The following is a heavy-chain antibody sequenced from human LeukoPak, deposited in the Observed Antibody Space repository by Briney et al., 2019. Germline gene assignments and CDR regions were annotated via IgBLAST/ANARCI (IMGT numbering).Heavy chain of an antibody. CDR1: GFTFDDYG. V-gene: IGHV3-53*01. J-gene: IGHJ4*02. Sequence: PGGSLRLSCAASGFTFDDYGMSWVRQAPGKGLEWVSVIYSGGSTYYADSVKGRFTISRDNSKNTLYLQMNSLRAEDTAVYYCARDSLGIVDYWGQGTLVTVSS. CDR3: ARDSLGIVDY. D-gene: IGHD7-27*01. CDR2: IYSGGST.